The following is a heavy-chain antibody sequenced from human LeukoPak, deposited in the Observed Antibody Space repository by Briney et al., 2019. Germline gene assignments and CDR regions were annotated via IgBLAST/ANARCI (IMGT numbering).Heavy chain of an antibody. V-gene: IGHV4-34*01. J-gene: IGHJ4*02. CDR1: GGSFSGYY. D-gene: IGHD3-3*01. Sequence: SETLSLTCAVYGGSFSGYYWSWIRQPPGKGLEWIGEINHSGSTNYNPSLKSRVIISVATSKNQSSLKLSSVTAADTAVYYCASITIFGVAFDYWGQGTLVTVSS. CDR2: INHSGST. CDR3: ASITIFGVAFDY.